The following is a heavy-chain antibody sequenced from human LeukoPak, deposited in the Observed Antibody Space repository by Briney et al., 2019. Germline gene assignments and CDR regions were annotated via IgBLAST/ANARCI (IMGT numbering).Heavy chain of an antibody. CDR2: IYYSGST. D-gene: IGHD3-22*01. CDR3: ARHHDYYDNSGYAPGFDP. J-gene: IGHJ5*02. CDR1: GGSISYSTYY. Sequence: SETLSLTCTVSGGSISYSTYYWGWIRQPPGKGLEWIGSIYYSGSTYYNPSLKSRVTISVDTSKNQFSLKLSSMTAADTAVYYCARHHDYYDNSGYAPGFDPWGQGTLVTVSS. V-gene: IGHV4-39*01.